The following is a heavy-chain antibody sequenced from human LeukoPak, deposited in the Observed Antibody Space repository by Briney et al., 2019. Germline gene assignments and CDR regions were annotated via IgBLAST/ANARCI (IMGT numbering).Heavy chain of an antibody. V-gene: IGHV3-15*01. CDR1: GFTFSNAW. CDR2: IKSKTDGGTT. D-gene: IGHD3-22*01. Sequence: GGSLRLSCAASGFTFSNAWMSWVRQAPGKGLEWVGRIKSKTDGGTTDYAAPVKGRFTISRNDSKNTLYLQMNSLKTEDTAVYYCTTDHHDSSGYYYGYVDYWGQGTLVTVSS. CDR3: TTDHHDSSGYYYGYVDY. J-gene: IGHJ4*02.